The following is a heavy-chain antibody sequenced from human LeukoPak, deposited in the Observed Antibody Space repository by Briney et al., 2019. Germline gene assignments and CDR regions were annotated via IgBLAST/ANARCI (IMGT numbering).Heavy chain of an antibody. J-gene: IGHJ5*02. CDR3: ARDLGYCSSTRCEKWFDP. D-gene: IGHD2-2*01. CDR1: GFTFSRYW. Sequence: GGSLRLSCAASGFTFSRYWMHWVRQAPGKGLVWVSRINSDGSSTSYADSVKGRFTISRDNAKNTLYLQMNSLRAEDTAVYYCARDLGYCSSTRCEKWFDPWGQGALVTVSS. V-gene: IGHV3-74*01. CDR2: INSDGSST.